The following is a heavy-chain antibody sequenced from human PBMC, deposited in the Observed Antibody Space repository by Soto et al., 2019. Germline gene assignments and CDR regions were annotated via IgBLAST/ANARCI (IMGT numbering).Heavy chain of an antibody. CDR1: GFTFNDFE. Sequence: EVQLLESGGGLVQPGGSLRLSCGVSGFTFNDFEMNWVRQAPGKGLEWLAYIDGSGTTKKYADSVRGRFTISRDNLNNSLFMQMSSLSAADTVIYYCARGFGRFIYWGQGTLVSVSS. J-gene: IGHJ4*02. V-gene: IGHV3-48*03. CDR3: ARGFGRFIY. CDR2: IDGSGTTK. D-gene: IGHD3-10*01.